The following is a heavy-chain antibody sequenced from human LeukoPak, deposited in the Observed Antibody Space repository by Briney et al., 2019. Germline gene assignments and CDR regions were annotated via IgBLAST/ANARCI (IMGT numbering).Heavy chain of an antibody. V-gene: IGHV3-23*01. CDR1: EFSVGSNY. J-gene: IGHJ5*02. CDR3: ARVAGWHWFDP. D-gene: IGHD6-19*01. CDR2: IRPSGDNT. Sequence: GGSLRLSCAASEFSVGSNYMTWVRQAPGRGLEWVSSIRPSGDNTYYGDSVKGRFTVSRDNSKNTVYLEMNNMRVDDTAVYYCARVAGWHWFDPWGQGTLVTVSS.